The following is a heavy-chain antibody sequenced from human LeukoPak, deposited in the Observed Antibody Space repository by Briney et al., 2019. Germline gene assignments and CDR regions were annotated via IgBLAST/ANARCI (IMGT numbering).Heavy chain of an antibody. J-gene: IGHJ4*02. CDR2: IWYDGSNK. CDR3: AKIPIGRGDRDY. CDR1: GFTFSSYG. D-gene: IGHD3-10*01. Sequence: GRSLRLSCAASGFTFSSYGMHWVRQAPGKGLEWVAVIWYDGSNKYYADSVKGRFTISRDNSKNTLYLLMNSLRAEDTSVYYCAKIPIGRGDRDYWGQETLVTVSS. V-gene: IGHV3-33*06.